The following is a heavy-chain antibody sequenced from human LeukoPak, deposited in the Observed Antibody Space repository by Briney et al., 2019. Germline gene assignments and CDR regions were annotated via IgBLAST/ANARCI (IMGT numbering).Heavy chain of an antibody. CDR1: GYTFTSYY. V-gene: IGHV1-46*01. J-gene: IGHJ4*02. Sequence: GASVKVSCKASGYTFTSYYMHWVRQAPGQGLEWMGIINPSGGSTSYAQKFQGRVTMTRDTSTSTVYMELSSLRSEDTAVYYCARLGPIAAKVWSGYHYFDYWGQGTLVTVSS. CDR3: ARLGPIAAKVWSGYHYFDY. D-gene: IGHD3-3*01. CDR2: INPSGGST.